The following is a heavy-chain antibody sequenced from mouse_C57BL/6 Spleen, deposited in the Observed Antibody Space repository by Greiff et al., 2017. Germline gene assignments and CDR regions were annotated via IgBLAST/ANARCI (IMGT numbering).Heavy chain of an antibody. V-gene: IGHV5-17*01. CDR3: ARWEFAY. CDR1: GFTFSDYG. J-gene: IGHJ3*01. CDR2: ISSGSSTI. Sequence: EVKLMESGGGLVKPGGSLKLSCAASGFTFSDYGMHWVRQAPEKGLEWVAYISSGSSTIYYADTVKGRFTISRDNAKNTLFLQMTSLRSEDTAMYYCARWEFAYWGQGTLVTVSA. D-gene: IGHD4-1*01.